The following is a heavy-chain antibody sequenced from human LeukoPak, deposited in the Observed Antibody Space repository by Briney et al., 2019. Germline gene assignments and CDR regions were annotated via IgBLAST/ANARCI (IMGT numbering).Heavy chain of an antibody. J-gene: IGHJ4*02. CDR1: GGSISSYY. Sequence: PSETLSLTCTVSGGSISSYYWSWMRQPPGKGLEYIGYIYYSGSTNYNPSVKSRVTIAVDTSKNQFSLKLSYVTPAATAVYYCATEAPSSTWRYWGQGTLVTVSS. CDR2: IYYSGST. CDR3: ATEAPSSTWRY. V-gene: IGHV4-59*12. D-gene: IGHD6-13*01.